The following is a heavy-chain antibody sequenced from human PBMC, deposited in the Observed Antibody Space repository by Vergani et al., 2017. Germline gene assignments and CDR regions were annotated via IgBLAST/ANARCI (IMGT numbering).Heavy chain of an antibody. V-gene: IGHV1-69*17. Sequence: QVQLVQSGAEVKKPGSSVKVSCKASGGTFSSYAISWVRQAPGQGLEWMGGIIPIFGIANYAQKFQGRVTITADKSTSTAYMELSSLRSEDTAVYYCARDLGPDSSGWSGAFDIWGQGTMVTVSS. CDR1: GGTFSSYA. J-gene: IGHJ3*02. D-gene: IGHD6-19*01. CDR2: IIPIFGIA. CDR3: ARDLGPDSSGWSGAFDI.